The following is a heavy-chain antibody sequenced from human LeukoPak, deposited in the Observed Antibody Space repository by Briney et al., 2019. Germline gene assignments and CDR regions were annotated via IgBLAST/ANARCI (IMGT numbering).Heavy chain of an antibody. J-gene: IGHJ4*02. D-gene: IGHD2-21*02. CDR3: ASLRVTTYYFDY. Sequence: SETLSLTCTVSGGSISSSTSYWDWIRHPPWNGLEWIGHIYYTGRTYYNPSLKRRRTISVDTSKNQFSLKLSSVTAADTAVYYCASLRVTTYYFDYWGQGTLVTVSS. CDR2: IYYTGRT. V-gene: IGHV4-39*01. CDR1: GGSISSSTSY.